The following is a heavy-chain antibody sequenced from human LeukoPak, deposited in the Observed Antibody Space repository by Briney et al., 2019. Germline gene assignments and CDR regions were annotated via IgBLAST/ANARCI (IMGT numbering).Heavy chain of an antibody. D-gene: IGHD2-21*02. Sequence: PGGSLRLSCAASRFTFSSYGMHWVRQAPGKGLEWVAYIQYDGSNEQYADSVKGRFSISRDSSKNILYLQMNSLRAEDTAVYYCARHNTAIWYFDLWGRGTLVTVSS. CDR2: IQYDGSNE. CDR3: ARHNTAIWYFDL. CDR1: RFTFSSYG. J-gene: IGHJ2*01. V-gene: IGHV3-30*19.